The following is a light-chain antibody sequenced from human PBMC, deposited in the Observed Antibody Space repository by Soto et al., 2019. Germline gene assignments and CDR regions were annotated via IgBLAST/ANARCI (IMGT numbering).Light chain of an antibody. CDR1: SSDVGGYNY. J-gene: IGLJ2*01. CDR3: SSYTSSSTPVV. Sequence: QSALTQPASVSGSPGQSITISCTGTSSDVGGYNYVSWYQQHPGKAPKLMIYDVRNRPSGVSNRFSGSKSGNTASLTISGLQAEDEADYYCSSYTSSSTPVVFGGGTKVTDL. V-gene: IGLV2-14*01. CDR2: DVR.